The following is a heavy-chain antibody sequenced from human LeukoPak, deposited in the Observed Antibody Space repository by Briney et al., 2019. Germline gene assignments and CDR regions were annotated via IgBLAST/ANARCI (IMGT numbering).Heavy chain of an antibody. CDR3: ARRAGAYSHPYDY. V-gene: IGHV3-53*01. Sequence: GGSLRLSCEDSGFTFRSYEMNWVRQAPGKGLEWVSFIYSDNTHYSYSVKGRFTISRDNSKNTLYLQMNSLRAEDTAVYYCARRAGAYSHPYDYWGQGTLVTVSS. J-gene: IGHJ4*02. D-gene: IGHD2-15*01. CDR1: GFTFRSYE. CDR2: IYSDNT.